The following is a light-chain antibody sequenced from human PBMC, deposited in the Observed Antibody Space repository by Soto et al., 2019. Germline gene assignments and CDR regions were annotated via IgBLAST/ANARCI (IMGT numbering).Light chain of an antibody. J-gene: IGKJ4*01. V-gene: IGKV3-20*01. CDR2: DAS. CDR3: QQYGSTPLT. CDR1: QSVRRNY. Sequence: EIVLKQSPDTLSLSPGERATLSCRASQSVRRNYLAWYQQKPGQAPRFLIYDASSRATGIPDRFSGSGSGTDFTLTISRLEPEDFAVYYCQQYGSTPLTFGGVTKVDIK.